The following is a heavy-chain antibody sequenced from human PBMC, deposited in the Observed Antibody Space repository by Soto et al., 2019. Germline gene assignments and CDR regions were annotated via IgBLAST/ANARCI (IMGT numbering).Heavy chain of an antibody. CDR1: GFTLTNYA. J-gene: IGHJ6*02. CDR3: AKDFGDIVVVVLAPYGMDV. CDR2: ISGSGEST. Sequence: GGSLRLSCAASGFTLTNYAMNWVRQAPGKGLEWVSVISGSGESTYYADSVKGRFTISRDNSKNTLYLQMNSLRAEDTAVYFCAKDFGDIVVVVLAPYGMDVWGLGTTVTVSS. D-gene: IGHD2-15*01. V-gene: IGHV3-23*01.